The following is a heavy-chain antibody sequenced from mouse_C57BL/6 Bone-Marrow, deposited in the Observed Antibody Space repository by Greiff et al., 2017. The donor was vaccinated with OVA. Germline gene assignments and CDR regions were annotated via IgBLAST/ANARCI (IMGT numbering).Heavy chain of an antibody. D-gene: IGHD1-1*01. V-gene: IGHV1-26*01. CDR1: GYTFTDYY. Sequence: VQLQQSGPELVKPGASVKISCKASGYTFTDYYMNWVKQSHGKSLEWIGDINPNNGGTSYNQKFKGKATLTVDKSSSTAHMELRSLTSEDSAVYYCARDYYHYYYAMDYWGQGTSVTVSS. CDR2: INPNNGGT. J-gene: IGHJ4*01. CDR3: ARDYYHYYYAMDY.